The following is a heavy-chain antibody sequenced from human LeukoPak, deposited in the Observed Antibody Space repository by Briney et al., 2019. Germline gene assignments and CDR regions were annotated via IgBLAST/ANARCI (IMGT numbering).Heavy chain of an antibody. CDR3: TTLTDIPQFDY. CDR1: GFTFSNAW. J-gene: IGHJ4*02. CDR2: IKSKTDGGTI. Sequence: GGSLRLSCAASGFTFSNAWMTWVRQGPGKGLEWVGRIKSKTDGGTIDYAAPVKGRFTISRDDSKNTLYLQINSLKTEDTAVYFGTTLTDIPQFDYWGQGTLVTVSS. D-gene: IGHD2-21*01. V-gene: IGHV3-15*01.